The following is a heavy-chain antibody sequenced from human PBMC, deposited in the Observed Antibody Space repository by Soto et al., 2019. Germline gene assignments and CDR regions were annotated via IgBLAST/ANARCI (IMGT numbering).Heavy chain of an antibody. V-gene: IGHV3-9*01. CDR3: AKGGSAALIAPSGRDNWFDP. J-gene: IGHJ5*02. CDR2: ITWNGGTI. D-gene: IGHD6-13*01. CDR1: GFAFGDYV. Sequence: GGSLRLSCAASGFAFGDYVMHWVRQPPGRGLEWVSGITWNGGTIRYVDSVKGRFTISRDNAENSLYLQMNSLRPEDTAVYYCAKGGSAALIAPSGRDNWFDPWGQGTQVTVS.